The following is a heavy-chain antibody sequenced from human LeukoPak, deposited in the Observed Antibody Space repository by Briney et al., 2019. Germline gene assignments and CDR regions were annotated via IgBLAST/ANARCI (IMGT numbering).Heavy chain of an antibody. D-gene: IGHD5-12*01. CDR3: AKEDIAGNGFPFDS. CDR2: ISSIGRSI. J-gene: IGHJ4*02. V-gene: IGHV3-48*03. CDR1: GFTFNIYE. Sequence: GGSLRLSCAASGFTFNIYEMNWVRQAPGKGPEWISYISSIGRSIYYADSVKGRFTISRDNAKNSVYLQMNSLRVEDTAIYYCAKEDIAGNGFPFDSWGQGTMVTVSS.